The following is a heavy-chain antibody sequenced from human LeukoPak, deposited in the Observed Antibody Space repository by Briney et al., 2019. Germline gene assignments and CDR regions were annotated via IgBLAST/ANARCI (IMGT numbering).Heavy chain of an antibody. CDR3: ARRSYGGKDFDN. V-gene: IGHV5-51*01. D-gene: IGHD4-23*01. Sequence: GESLKISCKGSRYTFTSYWIAWVRQMPGKGLEWMGIIYPGDSDTKYSPSFQGQVTISADRSISTAYLQWRSLKASDTAMYYCARRSYGGKDFDNWGQGTLVTVSS. CDR1: RYTFTSYW. J-gene: IGHJ4*02. CDR2: IYPGDSDT.